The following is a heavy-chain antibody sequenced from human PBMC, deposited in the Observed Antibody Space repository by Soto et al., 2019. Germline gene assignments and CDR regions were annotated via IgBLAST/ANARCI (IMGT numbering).Heavy chain of an antibody. J-gene: IGHJ5*02. D-gene: IGHD1-1*01. CDR3: CGGTTWNWFGP. V-gene: IGHV3-7*03. Sequence: GGSLRLSCAASGFPFSTYWMTWVRQAPGKGLEWVANIKQDGGERYYVDSVKGRFTISRDNAKNSLYLQMNSLRAEDTALYYCCGGTTWNWFGPWGQGALVTVSS. CDR2: IKQDGGER. CDR1: GFPFSTYW.